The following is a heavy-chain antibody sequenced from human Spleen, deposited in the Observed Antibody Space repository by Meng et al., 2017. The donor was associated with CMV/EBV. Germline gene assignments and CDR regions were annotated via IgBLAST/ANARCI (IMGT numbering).Heavy chain of an antibody. CDR2: ISSDGSNR. CDR3: ARDGDLVLIIYAVQPTHIDY. J-gene: IGHJ4*02. V-gene: IGHV3-30-3*01. Sequence: GESLKISCAASAFKFSSYKMHWVRQAPGKGLQWVAVISSDGSNRNYADSVKGRFTISRDDSKNTLYLQMNSLRTEDTAVYYCARDGDLVLIIYAVQPTHIDYWGQGTLVTVSS. CDR1: AFKFSSYK. D-gene: IGHD2-8*01.